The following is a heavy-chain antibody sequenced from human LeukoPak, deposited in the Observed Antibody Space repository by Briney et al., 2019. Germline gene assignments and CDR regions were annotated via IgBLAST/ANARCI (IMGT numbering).Heavy chain of an antibody. D-gene: IGHD6-19*01. J-gene: IGHJ4*02. CDR3: ARDMSISYSSGWYAGY. Sequence: PGGSLRLSCAASGFTFDDYGMSWVRKAPGKGLEWVSGINWNGGSTGYADSVKGRFTISRDNAKNSLYLQMTSLRAEDTALYYCARDMSISYSSGWYAGYWGQGTLVTVSS. CDR1: GFTFDDYG. V-gene: IGHV3-20*04. CDR2: INWNGGST.